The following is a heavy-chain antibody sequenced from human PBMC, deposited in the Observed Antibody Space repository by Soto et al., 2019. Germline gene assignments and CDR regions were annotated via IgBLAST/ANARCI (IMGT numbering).Heavy chain of an antibody. J-gene: IGHJ4*02. V-gene: IGHV4-61*01. CDR2: IYYSGST. Sequence: SETLSLTCTVSGGSVSSGSYYWSWIRQPPGKGLEWIGYIYYSGSTNYNPSLKSRVTISVDTSKNQFSLKLTSLTAADAAVYYCVSLTAGDFWGQGTLVTVSS. CDR3: VSLTAGDF. D-gene: IGHD2-2*01. CDR1: GGSVSSGSYY.